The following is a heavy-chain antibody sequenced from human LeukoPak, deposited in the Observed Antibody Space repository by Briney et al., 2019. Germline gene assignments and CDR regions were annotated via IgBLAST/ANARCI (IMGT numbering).Heavy chain of an antibody. CDR2: IYYSGST. D-gene: IGHD3-3*01. CDR1: GGSISSSSYY. J-gene: IGHJ3*02. CDR3: ARRRITIFGVVITGAFDI. Sequence: SETLSLTCTVYGGSISSSSYYWGWIRQPPGKGLKWIGSIYYSGSTYYNPSLKSRVTISVDTSKNQFSLKLSSVTAADTAVYYCARRRITIFGVVITGAFDIWGQGTMVTVSS. V-gene: IGHV4-39*01.